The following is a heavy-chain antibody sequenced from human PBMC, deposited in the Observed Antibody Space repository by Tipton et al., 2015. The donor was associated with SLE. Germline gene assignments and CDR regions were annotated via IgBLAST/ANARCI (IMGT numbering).Heavy chain of an antibody. Sequence: TLSLTCTVSGGSISTYYWNWIRQPAGKGLEWIGRIYSSGNTNYNPYLKSRVTMSLDTSKNQFSLKLTSVTAADTAVYYCARIRVAGGYYFDYWGQGTLVTVSS. J-gene: IGHJ4*02. D-gene: IGHD6-19*01. CDR2: IYSSGNT. V-gene: IGHV4-4*07. CDR3: ARIRVAGGYYFDY. CDR1: GGSISTYY.